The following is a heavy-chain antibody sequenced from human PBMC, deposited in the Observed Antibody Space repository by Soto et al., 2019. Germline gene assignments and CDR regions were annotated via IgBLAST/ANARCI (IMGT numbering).Heavy chain of an antibody. Sequence: WGSLGLSCAVSGFTFSSTWMNWVRQAPGKGLVWVSRITSDGGSTTYADSVKGRFTISRDNAKNTLYLQMNSLRAEDTAVYYCARDWYYSLDYWGQGTLVTVSS. J-gene: IGHJ4*02. CDR2: ITSDGGST. D-gene: IGHD2-21*01. CDR3: ARDWYYSLDY. CDR1: GFTFSSTW. V-gene: IGHV3-74*01.